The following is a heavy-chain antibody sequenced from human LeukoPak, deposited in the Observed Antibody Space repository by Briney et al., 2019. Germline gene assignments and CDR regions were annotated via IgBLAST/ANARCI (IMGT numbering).Heavy chain of an antibody. Sequence: GRSLRLSCAASGFTVSSNYMSWVRQAPGKGLEWVSVIYSGGSTYYADSVKGRFTISRDNSKNTLYLQMNSLRAEDTAVYYCARAEGIQLWSKWGQGTLVTVSS. CDR2: IYSGGST. J-gene: IGHJ4*02. D-gene: IGHD5-18*01. V-gene: IGHV3-66*01. CDR1: GFTVSSNY. CDR3: ARAEGIQLWSK.